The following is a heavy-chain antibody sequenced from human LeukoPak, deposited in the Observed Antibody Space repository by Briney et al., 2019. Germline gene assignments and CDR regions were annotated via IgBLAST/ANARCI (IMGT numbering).Heavy chain of an antibody. Sequence: PVGSLRLSCAASGFTFSSYSMNWVRQAPGKGLEWVSSISSSSSYIYYADSVKGRFTISRDNAKNSLYLQMNSLRAEDTAVYYCARADPYDSPVPIDYWGQGTLVTVSS. CDR2: ISSSSSYI. J-gene: IGHJ4*02. CDR3: ARADPYDSPVPIDY. D-gene: IGHD3-22*01. CDR1: GFTFSSYS. V-gene: IGHV3-21*01.